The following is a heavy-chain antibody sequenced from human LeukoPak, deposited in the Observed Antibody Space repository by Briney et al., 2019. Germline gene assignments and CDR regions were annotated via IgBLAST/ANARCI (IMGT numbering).Heavy chain of an antibody. Sequence: RSGGSLRLSCAASGFIFTTYSMNWVRQAPGKGLEWVSHISRNSDAKYYADSVKGRFTISRDNSKNTLYLQMNSLRAEDTAVYYCAKDRYLDYWGQGTLVTVSS. V-gene: IGHV3-48*01. J-gene: IGHJ4*02. CDR1: GFIFTTYS. CDR3: AKDRYLDY. CDR2: ISRNSDAK.